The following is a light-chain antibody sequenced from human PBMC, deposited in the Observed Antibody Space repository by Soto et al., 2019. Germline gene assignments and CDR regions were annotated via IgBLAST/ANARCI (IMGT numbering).Light chain of an antibody. CDR3: LQYNKWPKT. J-gene: IGKJ1*01. Sequence: EIVMTQSPATLSVSPGERATLSCRASQSVSSNLAWYQQKPGQAPRLLIYDVFTRATGIPVRFSGSGSGTEFTLTISRLQSEDFAVYYCLQYNKWPKTFGQGTKVEIK. CDR2: DVF. V-gene: IGKV3-15*01. CDR1: QSVSSN.